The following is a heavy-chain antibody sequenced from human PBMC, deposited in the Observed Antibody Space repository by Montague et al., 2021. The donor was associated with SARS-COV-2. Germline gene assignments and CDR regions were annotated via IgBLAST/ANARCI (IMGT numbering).Heavy chain of an antibody. V-gene: IGHV2-5*02. D-gene: IGHD3-16*02. CDR2: IYWDDDK. Sequence: PALVKPTQTLTLTCTVSGFSLNTNGMGVGWIRQPPGEAPAWLALIYWDDDKRSSPSLKTRLTITKDTSRNQVVLTMTNVDPGDTGTYFCARYTSRMYGSFDYWGQGALVSVSS. CDR1: GFSLNTNGMG. CDR3: ARYTSRMYGSFDY. J-gene: IGHJ4*02.